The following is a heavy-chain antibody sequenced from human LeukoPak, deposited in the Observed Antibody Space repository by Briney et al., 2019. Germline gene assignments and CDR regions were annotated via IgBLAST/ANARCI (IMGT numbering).Heavy chain of an antibody. CDR3: ARGGWIGYYRSFDY. Sequence: SETLSLTCAVYGGSFSGYYWSWIRQPPGKGLEWIGEIYYSGSTNYNPSLKSRVTISVDTSKNQFSLKLSSVTATDTAVYYCARGGWIGYYRSFDYWGQKTLVTVSS. CDR1: GGSFSGYY. V-gene: IGHV4-34*01. J-gene: IGHJ4*01. D-gene: IGHD3-3*01. CDR2: IYYSGST.